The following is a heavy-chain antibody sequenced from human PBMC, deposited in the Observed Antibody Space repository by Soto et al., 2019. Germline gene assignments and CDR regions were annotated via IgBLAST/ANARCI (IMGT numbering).Heavy chain of an antibody. CDR3: ARLTVPLDIVVLPAASFDF. CDR2: INPNSGGT. D-gene: IGHD2-2*01. V-gene: IGHV1-2*02. J-gene: IGHJ4*02. CDR1: GYTFTSYY. Sequence: ASVKVSCKASGYTFTSYYIHWVRQAPGQGLEWMGWINPNSGGTNYAQKFQGRVAMTRDTSISTAYMELSRLRSDDTAVYYCARLTVPLDIVVLPAASFDFWGQGALVTVSS.